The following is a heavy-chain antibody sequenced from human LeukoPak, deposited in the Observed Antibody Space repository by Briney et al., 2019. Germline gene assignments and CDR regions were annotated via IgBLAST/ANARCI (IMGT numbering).Heavy chain of an antibody. V-gene: IGHV1-18*01. D-gene: IGHD6-13*01. CDR2: ISAYNGNT. Sequence: LRASVKVSCKASGYTFTSYGISWVRQAPGQGLEWMGWISAYNGNTNYAQKLQGRVTMTTDTSTSTAYMGLRSLRSDDTAVYYCARRSHAYSSSWYMGVDFDYWGQGTLVTVSS. CDR1: GYTFTSYG. J-gene: IGHJ4*02. CDR3: ARRSHAYSSSWYMGVDFDY.